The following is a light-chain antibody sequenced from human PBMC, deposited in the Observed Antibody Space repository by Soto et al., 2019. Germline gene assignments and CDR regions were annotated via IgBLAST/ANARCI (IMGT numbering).Light chain of an antibody. Sequence: EIVLAQSQGTLSLSPGQRATLSCRASQSVSRDYVAWYQHKPGQAPRLLIYAASSRPSGIPDRFGGSGSGTDFTLTISRLEPEDFALYYCQQYGSSPLTFGGGTRVEFK. CDR2: AAS. V-gene: IGKV3-20*01. CDR1: QSVSRDY. CDR3: QQYGSSPLT. J-gene: IGKJ4*01.